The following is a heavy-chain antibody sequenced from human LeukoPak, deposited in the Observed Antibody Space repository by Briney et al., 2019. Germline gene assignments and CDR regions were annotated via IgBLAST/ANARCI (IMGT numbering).Heavy chain of an antibody. V-gene: IGHV4-39*01. Sequence: PSETLSLTCTVSGGSISSSSYYWGWIRQPPGKGLEWIGSLDYSGSTYYNPSLQGRVTRSVDTSKNQFSLRLSSVTAADTAVYYCARSQDYYEFDYWGQGSLVTVSS. CDR1: GGSISSSSYY. CDR3: ARSQDYYEFDY. D-gene: IGHD3-16*01. CDR2: LDYSGST. J-gene: IGHJ4*02.